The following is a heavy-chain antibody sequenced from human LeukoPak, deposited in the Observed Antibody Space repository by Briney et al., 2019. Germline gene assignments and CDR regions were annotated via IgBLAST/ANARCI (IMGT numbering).Heavy chain of an antibody. D-gene: IGHD3-10*01. CDR2: IKQDGSEK. CDR3: ARMYYYAFGWFDP. V-gene: IGHV3-7*01. CDR1: GFTFSSYW. J-gene: IGHJ5*02. Sequence: GGSLRLSCAASGFTFSSYWMSWVRQAPGKGLEWVANIKQDGSEKYYVDSAKGRFTISRDNAKNSLYLQMNSLRAEDTAVYYCARMYYYAFGWFDPWGQGTLVTVSS.